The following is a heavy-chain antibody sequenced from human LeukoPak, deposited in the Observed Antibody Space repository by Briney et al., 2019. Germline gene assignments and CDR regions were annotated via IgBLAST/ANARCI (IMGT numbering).Heavy chain of an antibody. CDR2: IYYSGST. V-gene: IGHV4-59*01. D-gene: IGHD2-2*01. CDR3: ARDRPYCSSTSCLNDAFDI. J-gene: IGHJ3*02. CDR1: GGSISSYY. Sequence: PSETLSLTCTVSGGSISSYYWSWIRQPPGKGLEWIGYIYYSGSTNYNPSLKSRVTISVDTSKNRFSLKLSSVTAADTAVYYCARDRPYCSSTSCLNDAFDIWGQGTVVTVSS.